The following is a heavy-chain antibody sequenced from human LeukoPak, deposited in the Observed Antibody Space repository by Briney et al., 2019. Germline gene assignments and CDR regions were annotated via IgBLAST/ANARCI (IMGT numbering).Heavy chain of an antibody. CDR1: GGSFSGYY. Sequence: SETLSLTCAVYGGSFSGYYWSWIRQPPGKGLEWIGEINHSGSTNYNPSLKSRVTISVDTSKNQFSLKLSSVTAADTAVYYCARPATYYYDSSGYYYTGSAFDIWGQGTMVTVSS. J-gene: IGHJ3*02. CDR3: ARPATYYYDSSGYYYTGSAFDI. V-gene: IGHV4-34*01. D-gene: IGHD3-22*01. CDR2: INHSGST.